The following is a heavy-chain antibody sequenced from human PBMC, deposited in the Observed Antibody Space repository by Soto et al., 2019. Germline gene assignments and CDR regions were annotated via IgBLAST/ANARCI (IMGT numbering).Heavy chain of an antibody. J-gene: IGHJ4*02. CDR3: TKRRQGSGSSYFDK. D-gene: IGHD3-10*01. V-gene: IGHV3-23*01. Sequence: WGSLRLSCASSGFTFKIFALSWFFQAPGKGLEWVAGISGSGGSPYYADSVKGRFTISRDNSNNTLYLQMNSLRAEATAIYYCTKRRQGSGSSYFDKLGQGTLVTVYS. CDR2: ISGSGGSP. CDR1: GFTFKIFA.